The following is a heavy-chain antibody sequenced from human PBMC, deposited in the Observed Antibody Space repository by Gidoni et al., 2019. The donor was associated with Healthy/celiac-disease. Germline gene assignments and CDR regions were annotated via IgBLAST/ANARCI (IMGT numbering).Heavy chain of an antibody. CDR1: GFTVSSNY. V-gene: IGHV3-66*01. D-gene: IGHD3-10*01. CDR3: ARVGSGTGRYFDY. J-gene: IGHJ4*02. CDR2: IYSGGST. Sequence: EVQLVESGGGLVQPGGSLRLSCAASGFTVSSNYMSWVRQAPGKGLEWVSVIYSGGSTYYADSVKGRFTISRDNSKNTLYLQMNSLRAEDTAVYYCARVGSGTGRYFDYWGQGTLVTVSS.